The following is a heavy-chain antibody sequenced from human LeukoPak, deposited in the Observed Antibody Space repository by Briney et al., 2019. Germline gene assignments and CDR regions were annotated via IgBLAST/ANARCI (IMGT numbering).Heavy chain of an antibody. CDR2: ISAYNGNT. CDR3: ARDTTVVTPDGLDI. D-gene: IGHD4-23*01. J-gene: IGHJ3*02. Sequence: GASVKVSCKASGYTFTTYGISWVRQAPRQGLEWMGWISAYNGNTNYAQKLLDRVTMTTDTSTNTAYMELRSLRSDDTAVYYCARDTTVVTPDGLDIWGQGTMVTVSS. CDR1: GYTFTTYG. V-gene: IGHV1-18*01.